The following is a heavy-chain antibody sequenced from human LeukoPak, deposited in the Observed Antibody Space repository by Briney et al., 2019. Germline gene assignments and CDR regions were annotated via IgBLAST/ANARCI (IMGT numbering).Heavy chain of an antibody. CDR1: GGSISNYY. J-gene: IGHJ2*01. Sequence: SETLSLTCTVSGGSISNYYWGWIRQPPGKGLEWIGSIYYSGSTYYNPSLKSRVTISVDTSKNQFSLKLSSVTAADTAVYYCARGEAAAAADWYFDLWGRGTLVTVSS. V-gene: IGHV4-39*07. CDR2: IYYSGST. D-gene: IGHD6-13*01. CDR3: ARGEAAAAADWYFDL.